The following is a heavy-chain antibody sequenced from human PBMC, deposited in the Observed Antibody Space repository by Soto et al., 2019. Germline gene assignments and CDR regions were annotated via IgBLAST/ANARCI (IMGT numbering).Heavy chain of an antibody. D-gene: IGHD2-2*01. V-gene: IGHV1-69*13. Sequence: PSVKVSCKASGGTFSSYAISWVRQAPGQGLEWMGGIIPIFGTANYAQKFQGRVTITADESTSTAYMELSSLRSEDTAVYYCATNSRRVLGYCISTSCYDPRYGMDVWGQGTTVTVSS. J-gene: IGHJ6*02. CDR1: GGTFSSYA. CDR3: ATNSRRVLGYCISTSCYDPRYGMDV. CDR2: IIPIFGTA.